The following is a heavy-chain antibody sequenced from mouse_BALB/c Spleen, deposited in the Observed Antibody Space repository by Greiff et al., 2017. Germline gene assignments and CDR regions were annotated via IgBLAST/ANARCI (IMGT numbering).Heavy chain of an antibody. CDR3: ARIITTVVATRYFDY. CDR1: GFTFSSYA. J-gene: IGHJ2*01. CDR2: ISSGGST. V-gene: IGHV5-6-5*01. Sequence: EVQLVESGGGLVKPGGSLKLSCAASGFTFSSYAMSWVRQTPEKRLEWVASISSGGSTYYPDSVKGRFTISRDNARNILYLQMSSLRSEDTAMYYCARIITTVVATRYFDYWGQGTTLTVSS. D-gene: IGHD1-1*01.